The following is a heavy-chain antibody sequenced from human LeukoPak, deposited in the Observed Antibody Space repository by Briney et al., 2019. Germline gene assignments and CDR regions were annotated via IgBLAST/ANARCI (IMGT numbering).Heavy chain of an antibody. CDR3: ARVQYPGGYCSGGSCYPFDL. CDR2: TYYRSKWYY. D-gene: IGHD2-15*01. CDR1: GDSVSSNSAA. J-gene: IGHJ3*01. Sequence: SQTLSLTCATSGDSVSSNSAAWNWVRQSPSRGLEMHGRTYYRSKWYYDYALSVKSRITINPDTSKNQCSLQLNSVTPEDTAVYYCARVQYPGGYCSGGSCYPFDLWGQGTMVTVSS. V-gene: IGHV6-1*01.